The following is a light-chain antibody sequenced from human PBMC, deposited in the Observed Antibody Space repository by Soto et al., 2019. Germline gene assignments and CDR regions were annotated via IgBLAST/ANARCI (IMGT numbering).Light chain of an antibody. CDR1: ESVSSSY. Sequence: EIVLTQSPGTLSLSPGERSTLSGRSSESVSSSYLAWYQQKPGQAPRLLISGASSRATGIPDRFSGSGSGTDFTLTISRLEPEDFAVFYCQQYGTSPPTFGQGTKVDIK. CDR3: QQYGTSPPT. J-gene: IGKJ1*01. CDR2: GAS. V-gene: IGKV3-20*01.